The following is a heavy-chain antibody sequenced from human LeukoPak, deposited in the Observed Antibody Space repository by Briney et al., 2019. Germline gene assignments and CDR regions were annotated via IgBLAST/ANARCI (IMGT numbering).Heavy chain of an antibody. Sequence: GGSLRLSCAASGFTFSNAWMSWVRQAPGKGLKWGGRIKSKTDGGTTDYAAPVKGRFTISRDDSKTTLYLQMNSLKTEDTAVYYCTTEQNVLRYFDWLFWFDYWGQGTLVTVSS. CDR3: TTEQNVLRYFDWLFWFDY. CDR1: GFTFSNAW. CDR2: IKSKTDGGTT. D-gene: IGHD3-9*01. J-gene: IGHJ4*02. V-gene: IGHV3-15*01.